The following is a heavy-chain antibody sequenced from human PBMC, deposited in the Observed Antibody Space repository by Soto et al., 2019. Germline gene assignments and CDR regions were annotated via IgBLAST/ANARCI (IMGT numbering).Heavy chain of an antibody. D-gene: IGHD2-15*01. CDR2: IWHTGRP. V-gene: IGHV4-4*02. Sequence: QLQLRESGPGLVQPSGTLSLTCDVSGDSLTNNHWWSWVRQAPGKGLEWIGAIWHTGRPNYNPSHKSRVAISIDKSKNQFSLKLSSVTAADTAVYYCVRDSRTGCSSINCYMHWGQGTLVTVSS. CDR1: GDSLTNNHW. CDR3: VRDSRTGCSSINCYMH. J-gene: IGHJ4*02.